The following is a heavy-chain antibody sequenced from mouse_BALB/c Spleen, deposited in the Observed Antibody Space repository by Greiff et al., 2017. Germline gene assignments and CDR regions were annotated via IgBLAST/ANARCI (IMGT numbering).Heavy chain of an antibody. Sequence: DVKLVESGGGLVKPGGSLKLSCAASGFTFSSYAMSWVRQTPEKRLEWVASISSGGSTYYPDSVKGRFTISRDNARNILYLQMSSLRSEDTAMYYCAREGNYYGSRGGMDYWGQGTSVTVSS. J-gene: IGHJ4*01. D-gene: IGHD1-1*01. V-gene: IGHV5-6-5*01. CDR1: GFTFSSYA. CDR2: ISSGGST. CDR3: AREGNYYGSRGGMDY.